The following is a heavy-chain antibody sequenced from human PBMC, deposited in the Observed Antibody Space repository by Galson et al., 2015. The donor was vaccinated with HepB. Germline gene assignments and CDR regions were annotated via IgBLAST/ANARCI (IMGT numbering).Heavy chain of an antibody. CDR3: ARGDPDYYDSSGLDY. CDR2: ISAYNGNT. Sequence: SVKVSCKASGYTFTSYGISWVRQAPGQGLEWMGWISAYNGNTNYAQKLQGRVTMTTDTSTSTAYMELRSLRSDDTAVYYCARGDPDYYDSSGLDYWGQGTLVTVSS. CDR1: GYTFTSYG. J-gene: IGHJ4*02. D-gene: IGHD3-22*01. V-gene: IGHV1-18*01.